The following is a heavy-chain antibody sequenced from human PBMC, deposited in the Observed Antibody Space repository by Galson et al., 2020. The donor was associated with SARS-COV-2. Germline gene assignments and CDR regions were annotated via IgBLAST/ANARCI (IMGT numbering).Heavy chain of an antibody. J-gene: IGHJ5*02. CDR1: GGSISSYY. CDR3: ARVRLRGYSGYDYRRAPWFDP. Sequence: ETSETLSLTCTVSGGSISSYYWSWIRQPPGKGLEWIGYIYYSGSTNYNPSLKSRVTISVDTSKNQFSLKLSSVTAADTAVYYCARVRLRGYSGYDYRRAPWFDPWGQGTLVTVSS. V-gene: IGHV4-59*01. D-gene: IGHD5-12*01. CDR2: IYYSGST.